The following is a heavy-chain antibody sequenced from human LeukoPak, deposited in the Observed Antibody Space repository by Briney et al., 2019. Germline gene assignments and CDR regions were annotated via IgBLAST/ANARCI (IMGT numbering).Heavy chain of an antibody. D-gene: IGHD3-9*01. V-gene: IGHV3-21*04. CDR1: GFTFSSFN. CDR2: ITSSGTHI. J-gene: IGHJ6*03. Sequence: GGSLRLSCAASGFTFSSFNMNWVRQAPGKAMEWVSSITSSGTHIFYADSVRGRFTISRDNAKNSLYLQMDSLGPDDTAVYYCARAQQPDIGYFDLYYYYMDVWGKGTTVTVSS. CDR3: ARAQQPDIGYFDLYYYYMDV.